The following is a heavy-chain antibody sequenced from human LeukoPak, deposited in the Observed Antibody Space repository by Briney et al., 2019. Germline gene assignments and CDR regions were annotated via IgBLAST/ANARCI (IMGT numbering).Heavy chain of an antibody. J-gene: IGHJ6*04. CDR3: AELGITMIGGV. CDR2: ISSSGNTI. D-gene: IGHD3-10*02. CDR1: GFTFSDYY. V-gene: IGHV3-11*04. Sequence: GGSLRLSCVASGFTFSDYYMSWIRQAPGKGLEWLSYISSSGNTIYYADSVKGRFTISRDNAKNSLYLQMNSLRAEDTAVYYCAELGITMIGGVWGKGTTVTISS.